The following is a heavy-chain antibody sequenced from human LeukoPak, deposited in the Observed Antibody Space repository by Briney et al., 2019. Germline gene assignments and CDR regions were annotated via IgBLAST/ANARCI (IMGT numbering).Heavy chain of an antibody. CDR3: ARSPPWGYDSSGYYFDY. CDR2: IYYSGST. Sequence: SETLSLTCTVSGGSISSSSYYWGWIRQPPGKGLEWIGSIYYSGSTYYNPSLKSRVTISVDTSKNQFSLKLSSVTAADTAVYYCARSPPWGYDSSGYYFDYWGQGTLVTVSS. D-gene: IGHD3-22*01. V-gene: IGHV4-39*01. CDR1: GGSISSSSYY. J-gene: IGHJ4*02.